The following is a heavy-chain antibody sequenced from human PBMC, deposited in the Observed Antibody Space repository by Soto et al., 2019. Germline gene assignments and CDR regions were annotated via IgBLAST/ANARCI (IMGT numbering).Heavy chain of an antibody. CDR1: GFTFSSYA. CDR3: AKHEVVVVPAAHDY. D-gene: IGHD2-2*01. Sequence: PGGSLRLSWAASGFTFSSYAMSWVRQAPGKGLEWVSAISGSGGSTYYADSVKGRFTISRDNSKNTLYLQMNSLRAEDTAVYYCAKHEVVVVPAAHDYWGQGTLVTVSS. J-gene: IGHJ4*02. CDR2: ISGSGGST. V-gene: IGHV3-23*01.